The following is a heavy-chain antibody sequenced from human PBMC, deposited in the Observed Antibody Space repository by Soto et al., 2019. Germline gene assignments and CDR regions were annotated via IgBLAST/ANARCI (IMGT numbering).Heavy chain of an antibody. V-gene: IGHV3-7*01. CDR3: ARVKIWSGHSRWFDP. Sequence: GGSLRLSCAASGFTFSSYWMTWVRQAPGQGLEWVANVREDGSEKYYVDSVKGRFTISRDNARNSLFLQMDGLRVEDTAVYYCARVKIWSGHSRWFDPWGQGTLVTVSS. CDR1: GFTFSSYW. CDR2: VREDGSEK. D-gene: IGHD3-3*01. J-gene: IGHJ5*02.